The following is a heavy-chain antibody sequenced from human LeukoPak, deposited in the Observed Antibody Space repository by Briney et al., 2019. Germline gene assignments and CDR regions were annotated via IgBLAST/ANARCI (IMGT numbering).Heavy chain of an antibody. V-gene: IGHV1-2*02. CDR3: ARALMTTVTMGDY. Sequence: GASVKVSCKASGYTFTGYYMHWVRQAPGQGLEWMGWINPNSGGTNYAQKFQGSVTMTRDTSISTAYMELTRLRSDDTAVYYCARALMTTVTMGDYWGQGTLVTVSS. J-gene: IGHJ4*02. D-gene: IGHD4-17*01. CDR2: INPNSGGT. CDR1: GYTFTGYY.